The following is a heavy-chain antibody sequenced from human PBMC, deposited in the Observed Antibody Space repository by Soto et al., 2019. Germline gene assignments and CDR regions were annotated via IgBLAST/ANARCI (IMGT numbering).Heavy chain of an antibody. CDR1: GGSISSGGYF. D-gene: IGHD6-6*01. CDR3: AREGAAPYYYYGMDV. Sequence: QVQLQESGPGLVKPSQTLSLTCTVSGGSISSGGYFWSWIRQHPGKGLEWIGIIYYSGSTYYNPSLKSRVTISVDTSKNQFSLELSSVTAADTAVYYCAREGAAPYYYYGMDVWGQGTTVTVSS. V-gene: IGHV4-31*03. CDR2: IYYSGST. J-gene: IGHJ6*02.